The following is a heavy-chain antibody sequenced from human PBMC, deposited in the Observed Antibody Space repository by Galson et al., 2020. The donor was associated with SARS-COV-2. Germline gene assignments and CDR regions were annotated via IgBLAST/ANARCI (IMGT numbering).Heavy chain of an antibody. Sequence: ASVKVSCRASDYTFTTYGITWVRQAPGQGLEWMGWISAYNGNRNYAQKFQGRVTMTTDTSTSTAYMELRSLRSDDTAVYYCARVLQKIYGSGSFYSIVGYMDVWGKGTTVTVSS. J-gene: IGHJ6*03. V-gene: IGHV1-18*01. CDR3: ARVLQKIYGSGSFYSIVGYMDV. D-gene: IGHD3-10*01. CDR2: ISAYNGNR. CDR1: DYTFTTYG.